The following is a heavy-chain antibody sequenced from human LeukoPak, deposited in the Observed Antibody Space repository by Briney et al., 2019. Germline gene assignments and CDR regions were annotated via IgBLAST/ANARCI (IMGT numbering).Heavy chain of an antibody. CDR2: IIPKYSAS. J-gene: IGHJ3*01. Sequence: SVKVSCKASGGSFSDYPINWVRQAPGQGLEWLGGIIPKYSASNYAQAFQGRVTITADESTNTVYMEMSGLRPDDTVVYYCVRPDRIFGVPAAFDAWGQGTLVAVSS. CDR3: VRPDRIFGVPAAFDA. V-gene: IGHV1-69*13. D-gene: IGHD3-3*02. CDR1: GGSFSDYP.